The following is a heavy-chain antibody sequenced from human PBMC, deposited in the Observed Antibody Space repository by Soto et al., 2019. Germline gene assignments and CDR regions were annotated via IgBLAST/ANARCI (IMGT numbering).Heavy chain of an antibody. CDR1: GGSISTYF. Sequence: SEALSLPCTVSGGSISTYFWPWILQPPWKGLEWIGYIYHRGNTNYNPSLKSRVTFSVDTSKNQFSLKLSSVTAADTAVYYCARDKYYDSTGTFDFWGQGTLVTVSS. D-gene: IGHD3-22*01. J-gene: IGHJ4*02. V-gene: IGHV4-59*01. CDR2: IYHRGNT. CDR3: ARDKYYDSTGTFDF.